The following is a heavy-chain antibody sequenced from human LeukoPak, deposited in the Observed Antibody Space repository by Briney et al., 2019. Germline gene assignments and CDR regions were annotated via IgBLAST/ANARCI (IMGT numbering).Heavy chain of an antibody. Sequence: SQTLSLTCAISGDSVSSNSAAWNWIRQSPSRGLEWLGRTYYKSKWYNDYAVSVKSRITINPDTSKNQFSLQLNSVTPEDTAVYYCAREGPLLRYFDWLSGSNWFDPWGQGTLVTVSS. CDR2: TYYKSKWYN. CDR1: GDSVSSNSAA. V-gene: IGHV6-1*01. D-gene: IGHD3-9*01. CDR3: AREGPLLRYFDWLSGSNWFDP. J-gene: IGHJ5*02.